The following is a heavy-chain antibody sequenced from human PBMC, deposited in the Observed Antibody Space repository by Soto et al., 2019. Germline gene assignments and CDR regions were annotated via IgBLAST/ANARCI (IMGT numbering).Heavy chain of an antibody. CDR3: ARLYCSGGRCYYFDS. J-gene: IGHJ4*02. CDR1: GYIFTNYW. V-gene: IGHV5-51*01. Sequence: PGESLKIFCKGSGYIFTNYWIGWVRQMPGKGLERMGIIYPGDSDTRYSPSFQGQVTISDDKSISTAYLQWSSLKASDTAMYYCARLYCSGGRCYYFDSWAQGTLVTVSS. D-gene: IGHD2-15*01. CDR2: IYPGDSDT.